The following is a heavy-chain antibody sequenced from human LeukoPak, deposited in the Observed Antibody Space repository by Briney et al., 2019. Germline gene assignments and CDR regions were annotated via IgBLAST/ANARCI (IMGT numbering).Heavy chain of an antibody. CDR1: GGSISSGGYH. CDR2: TYHGGST. Sequence: SQTLSLTCSVFGGSISSGGYHWSWIRQHPGKGLEWIGYTYHGGSTYYNPSLKSRATISIDTSKNQFSLKLTSVTAADTAVYYCARAISGSDSYYLVYFDYWGQGTLVTVSS. CDR3: ARAISGSDSYYLVYFDY. V-gene: IGHV4-31*03. D-gene: IGHD3-10*01. J-gene: IGHJ4*02.